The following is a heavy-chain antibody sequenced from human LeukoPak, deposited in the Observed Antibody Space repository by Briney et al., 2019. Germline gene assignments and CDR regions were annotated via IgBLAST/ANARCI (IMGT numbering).Heavy chain of an antibody. Sequence: GGSLRLSCAASGFTFSSFGMNWVRQAPGKGLEWVSYVSSSSNTIYYADSVKGRFTISRDNAKNSLYLQMNSLRAEDTAVYYCAELGITMIGGVWGKGTTVTISS. V-gene: IGHV3-48*01. CDR3: AELGITMIGGV. CDR1: GFTFSSFG. D-gene: IGHD3-10*02. J-gene: IGHJ6*04. CDR2: VSSSSNTI.